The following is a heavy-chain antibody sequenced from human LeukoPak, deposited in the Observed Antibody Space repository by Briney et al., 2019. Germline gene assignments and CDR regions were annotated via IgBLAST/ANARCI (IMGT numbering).Heavy chain of an antibody. D-gene: IGHD4-23*01. CDR3: AKDMGEDYGGNSGFDC. CDR2: ISWNSGSI. V-gene: IGHV3-9*03. J-gene: IGHJ4*02. Sequence: PGRSLRLSCAASGFTFEDYAMHWVRQAPGKGLEWVSGISWNSGSIGYADSVKGRFTISRDNAKNSLYLQMNSLRAEDMALYYCAKDMGEDYGGNSGFDCWGQGTLVTVSS. CDR1: GFTFEDYA.